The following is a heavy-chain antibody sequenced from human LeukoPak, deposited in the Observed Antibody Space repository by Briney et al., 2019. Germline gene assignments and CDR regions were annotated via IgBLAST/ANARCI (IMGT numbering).Heavy chain of an antibody. D-gene: IGHD2-2*01. CDR3: ARARAMGYFDY. Sequence: QPGGSLRLSCAASGFTFSSYDMHWVRQATGKGLEWVSAIGTAGDTYYPGSVKGRFTISRENAKNSLYLQMNSLRAGDTAVYYCARARAMGYFDYWGQGTLVTVSS. V-gene: IGHV3-13*01. CDR1: GFTFSSYD. CDR2: IGTAGDT. J-gene: IGHJ4*02.